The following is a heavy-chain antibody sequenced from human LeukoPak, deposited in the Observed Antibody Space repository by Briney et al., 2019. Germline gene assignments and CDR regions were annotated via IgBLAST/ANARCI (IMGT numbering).Heavy chain of an antibody. J-gene: IGHJ3*02. V-gene: IGHV4-59*12. CDR2: IYYSGST. CDR3: ARVIGSSAHTHAFDI. Sequence: SETLSLTCTVSGGSISSYYWSWIRQPPGKGLEWIGYIYYSGSTNYNPSLKSRVTISVDKSKNQFSLKLSSVTAADTAVYYCARVIGSSAHTHAFDIWGQGTMVTVSS. D-gene: IGHD3-22*01. CDR1: GGSISSYY.